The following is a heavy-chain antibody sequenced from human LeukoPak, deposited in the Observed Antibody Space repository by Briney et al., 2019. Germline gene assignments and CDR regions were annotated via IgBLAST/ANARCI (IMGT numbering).Heavy chain of an antibody. CDR3: ARVGSSSITTYFDY. D-gene: IGHD6-6*01. CDR1: GFTFSNAW. V-gene: IGHV4-34*01. J-gene: IGHJ4*02. CDR2: INHSGST. Sequence: GSLRLSCAASGFTFSNAWMSWVRQPPGKGLEWIGEINHSGSTNYNPSLKSRVTISVDTSKNQFSLKLSSVTAADTAVYYCARVGSSSITTYFDYWGQGTLVTVSS.